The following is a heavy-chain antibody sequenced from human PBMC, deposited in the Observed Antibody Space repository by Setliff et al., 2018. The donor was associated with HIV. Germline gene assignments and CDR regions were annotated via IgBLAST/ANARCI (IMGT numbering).Heavy chain of an antibody. CDR2: IIPILGIA. CDR1: GGTFSSYA. CDR3: VRDRWKEQLVEGWFDP. V-gene: IGHV1-69*10. Sequence: SVKVSCKASGGTFSSYAISWVRQAPGQGLEWMGGIIPILGIANYAQKFQGRVTITADESTSTAYMELSSLRSDDTAVYYCVRDRWKEQLVEGWFDPWGQGTLVTVSS. D-gene: IGHD6-13*01. J-gene: IGHJ5*02.